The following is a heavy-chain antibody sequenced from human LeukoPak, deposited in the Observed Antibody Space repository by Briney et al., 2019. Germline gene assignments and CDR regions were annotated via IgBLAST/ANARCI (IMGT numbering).Heavy chain of an antibody. J-gene: IGHJ4*02. D-gene: IGHD1-7*01. V-gene: IGHV3-23*01. CDR1: GFTFTTYA. CDR3: VNDRDGNYRTFIDS. Sequence: GGSLTLSCAASGFTFTTYAMSWVRQAPGKGLEWVSTIGGDGGSTYSADSVNGRFTISRDNSENILYLQMNSLRAEDTAVYYCVNDRDGNYRTFIDSWGQGTLVTVSS. CDR2: IGGDGGST.